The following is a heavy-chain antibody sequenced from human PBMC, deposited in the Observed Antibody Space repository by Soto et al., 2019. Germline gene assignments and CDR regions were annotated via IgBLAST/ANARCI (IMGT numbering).Heavy chain of an antibody. CDR2: RYYSEST. D-gene: IGHD2-15*01. CDR3: ARTKCSGGSCYSWSLDS. CDR1: GCSITTGGYY. Sequence: TLSLTCTVSGCSITTGGYYWSWIRQLPGKGLEWIGHRYYSESTYYNPPLKSRVSISLDTSKNQFSLKLSFVTAADTAMYYCARTKCSGGSCYSWSLDSWGQGTPVTVSS. V-gene: IGHV4-31*03. J-gene: IGHJ4*02.